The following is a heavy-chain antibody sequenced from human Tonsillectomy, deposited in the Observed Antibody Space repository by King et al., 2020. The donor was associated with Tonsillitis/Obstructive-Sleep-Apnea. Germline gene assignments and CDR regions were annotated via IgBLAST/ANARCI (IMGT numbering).Heavy chain of an antibody. Sequence: QLQESGPGLVKPSETLSLTCTVSGGSISSYYWSWLRQPPGKGLEWIGYIYYSGSTNYNPSLKSRVTISVDTSKNQFSLKLSSVTAADTAVYYCARAKGPTYWYFDLWGRGTLVTVSS. V-gene: IGHV4-59*01. CDR1: GGSISSYY. J-gene: IGHJ2*01. CDR2: IYYSGST. CDR3: ARAKGPTYWYFDL.